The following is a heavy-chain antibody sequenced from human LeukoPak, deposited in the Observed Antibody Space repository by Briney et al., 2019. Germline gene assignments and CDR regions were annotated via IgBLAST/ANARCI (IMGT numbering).Heavy chain of an antibody. CDR1: GGSISSSSYY. Sequence: SETLSLTCTVSGGSISSSSYYWGWIRQPPGKGLEWIGSIYYSGSTYYNPSLKSRVTISVDTSKNQFSLKLSSVTAADTAVYYCARHSYYYDSSGYYYPNWFDPWGQGTLVTVSS. D-gene: IGHD3-22*01. CDR3: ARHSYYYDSSGYYYPNWFDP. J-gene: IGHJ5*02. V-gene: IGHV4-39*01. CDR2: IYYSGST.